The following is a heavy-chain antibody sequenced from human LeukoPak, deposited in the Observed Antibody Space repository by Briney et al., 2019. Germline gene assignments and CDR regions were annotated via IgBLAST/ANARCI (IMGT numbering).Heavy chain of an antibody. Sequence: PSETLSLTCTVSGGSISSYYWSWIRQPPGKGLEWIGSIYYSGSTYYNPSLKSRVTISVDTSKNQFSLKLSSVTAADTAVYYCARGAYTALGYFDYWGQGTLVTVSS. J-gene: IGHJ4*02. D-gene: IGHD5-18*01. CDR3: ARGAYTALGYFDY. V-gene: IGHV4-59*12. CDR2: IYYSGST. CDR1: GGSISSYY.